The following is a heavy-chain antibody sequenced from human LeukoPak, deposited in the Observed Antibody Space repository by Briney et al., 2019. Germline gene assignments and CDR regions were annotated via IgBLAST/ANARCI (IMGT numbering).Heavy chain of an antibody. CDR3: AIIPWYNWNGGYDAFDI. CDR2: IKQDGSEK. Sequence: GGSLRLSCAASGFTFSSYWMSWVRQAPGKGLEWVANIKQDGSEKYYVDSVKGRFTISRDNAKNSLYLQMNGLRAEDTAVYYCAIIPWYNWNGGYDAFDIWGQGTMVTVSS. D-gene: IGHD1-1*01. CDR1: GFTFSSYW. V-gene: IGHV3-7*01. J-gene: IGHJ3*02.